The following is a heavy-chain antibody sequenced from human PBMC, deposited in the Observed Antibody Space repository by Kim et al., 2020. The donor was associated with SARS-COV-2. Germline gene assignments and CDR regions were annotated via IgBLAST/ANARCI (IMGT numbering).Heavy chain of an antibody. J-gene: IGHJ4*02. CDR2: IIPIFVTA. CDR3: AREREVAVAGPGYFDY. CDR1: GGTFSSYG. D-gene: IGHD6-19*01. V-gene: IGHV1-69*13. Sequence: SVKVSCKASGGTFSSYGISWVRQAPGQGLEWMGGIIPIFVTANYAQKFQGRVTITGDESTSTAYMELSSLRSEDTAVYYCAREREVAVAGPGYFDYWGQGTLVTVSS.